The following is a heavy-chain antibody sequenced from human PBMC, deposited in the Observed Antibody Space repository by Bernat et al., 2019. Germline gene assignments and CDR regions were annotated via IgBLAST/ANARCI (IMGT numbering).Heavy chain of an antibody. D-gene: IGHD5-18*01. CDR3: ARVEIGHMVSNY. J-gene: IGHJ4*02. V-gene: IGHV1-69*02. CDR2: IIPILGIA. CDR1: GGTFSSYT. Sequence: QVQLVQSGAEVKKPGSSVKVSCKASGGTFSSYTISWVRQAPGQGLEWMGRIIPILGIANYAQKFQGRVTITADKSTSTAYMELSSLRSEDTAVYYCARVEIGHMVSNYWGQGTLVTVSS.